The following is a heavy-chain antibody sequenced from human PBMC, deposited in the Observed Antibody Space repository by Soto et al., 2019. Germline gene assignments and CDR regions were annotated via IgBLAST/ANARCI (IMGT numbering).Heavy chain of an antibody. CDR3: ARDRTPSTGYYYYMDV. V-gene: IGHV1-69*04. Sequence: SVKVSCKASGGTFSSYTISWVRQAPGQGLEWMGRIIPILGIANYAQKFQGRVTITADKSTSTAYMELSSLRSEDTAVYYCARDRTPSTGYYYYMDVWGKGTTVTVSS. CDR1: GGTFSSYT. J-gene: IGHJ6*03. D-gene: IGHD2-8*02. CDR2: IIPILGIA.